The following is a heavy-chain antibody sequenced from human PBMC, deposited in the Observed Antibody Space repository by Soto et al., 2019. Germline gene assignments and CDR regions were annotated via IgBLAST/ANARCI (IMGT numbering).Heavy chain of an antibody. CDR2: IYPGDSDT. V-gene: IGHV5-51*01. CDR1: GHSCTSYW. CDR3: ARHANYYGMDV. J-gene: IGHJ6*02. Sequence: GQPLKIWNKGAGHSCTSYWIGWVRQMPGKGLEWMGIIYPGDSDTRYSPSLQGQVTISADKSISTAYLQWSSLKASDTAMYYCARHANYYGMDVWGQGTTVTVAS.